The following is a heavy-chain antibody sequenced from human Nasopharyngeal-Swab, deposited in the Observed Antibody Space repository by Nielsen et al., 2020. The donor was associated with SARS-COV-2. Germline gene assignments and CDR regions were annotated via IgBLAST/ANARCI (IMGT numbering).Heavy chain of an antibody. CDR2: ISSSSSYI. Sequence: WIRQPPGKGLEWVSSISSSSSYIYYADSVKGRFTISRDNAKNSLYLQMNSLRAEDTAVHYCARAGITMVRAFDYWGQGTLVTVSS. CDR3: ARAGITMVRAFDY. V-gene: IGHV3-21*01. D-gene: IGHD3-10*01. J-gene: IGHJ4*02.